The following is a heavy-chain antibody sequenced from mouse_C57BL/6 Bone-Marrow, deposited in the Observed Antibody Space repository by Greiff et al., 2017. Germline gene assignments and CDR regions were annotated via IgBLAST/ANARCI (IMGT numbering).Heavy chain of an antibody. D-gene: IGHD1-2*01. V-gene: IGHV1-54*01. CDR3: ARSKNCGCRFAY. Sequence: VQLQQSGAELVRPGTSVKVSCKASGYAFTNYLIEWVKQRPGQGLEWIGVINPGSGGTNYNEKFKGKATLTADKSSSTAYMQLSSLTSEDSAVYCCARSKNCGCRFAYWGQGTLVTVSA. CDR1: GYAFTNYL. J-gene: IGHJ3*01. CDR2: INPGSGGT.